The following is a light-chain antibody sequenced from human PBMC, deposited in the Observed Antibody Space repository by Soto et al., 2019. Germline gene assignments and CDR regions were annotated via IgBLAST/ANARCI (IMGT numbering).Light chain of an antibody. V-gene: IGKV1-39*01. Sequence: DIQMTQSPSSLSASVGDRVTIPCRASQNMTTYLNWYQQKPGKAPKLLIYGASSLQNGVPSRFRGSGAGTDFTLTISSLQPEDFATYYCQQGYSTLTWTFGQGTKVELK. CDR1: QNMTTY. J-gene: IGKJ1*01. CDR3: QQGYSTLTWT. CDR2: GAS.